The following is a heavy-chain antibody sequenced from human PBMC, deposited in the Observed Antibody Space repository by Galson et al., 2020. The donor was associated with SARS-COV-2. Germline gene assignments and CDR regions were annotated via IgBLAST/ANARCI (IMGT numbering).Heavy chain of an antibody. CDR2: VYDMGST. D-gene: IGHD6-6*01. CDR1: GGSIISHD. Sequence: SETLSLTCSVSGGSIISHDWSWIRQAPGKGLEWIGYVYDMGSTNYNPSLRSRVTISLDASKNQFSLRLSSVTAADTAVYYCGRWYSSSSYWYIDLGGRGTLVTVSS. CDR3: GRWYSSSSYWYIDL. J-gene: IGHJ2*01. V-gene: IGHV4-59*11.